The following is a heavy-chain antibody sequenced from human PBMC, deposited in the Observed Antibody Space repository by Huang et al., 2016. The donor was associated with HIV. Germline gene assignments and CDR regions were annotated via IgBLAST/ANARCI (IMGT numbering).Heavy chain of an antibody. D-gene: IGHD1-7*01. CDR2: IKQDESEK. Sequence: VESGGRSVQPGGSIKLSCVGSTFTFGAYWMSWVRQTPGKVLEWVANIKQDESEKYYVDSVKGRFNISRDNARKVLFLEMDDLRVEDTAIYFCATKTAGMDIWGQGTTVTVSS. V-gene: IGHV3-7*01. CDR1: TFTFGAYW. CDR3: ATKTAGMDI. J-gene: IGHJ6*02.